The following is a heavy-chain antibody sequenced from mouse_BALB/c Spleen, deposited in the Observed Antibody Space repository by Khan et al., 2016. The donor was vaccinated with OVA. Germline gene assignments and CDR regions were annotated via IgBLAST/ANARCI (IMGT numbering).Heavy chain of an antibody. CDR1: GFTFSSYS. V-gene: IGHV5-6*01. D-gene: IGHD1-1*01. CDR2: ISSGGDYT. J-gene: IGHJ3*01. CDR3: ASHLAGSFAY. Sequence: EVELVESGGDLVKPGASLKLSCAASGFTFSSYSMSWVRQTPDKRLEWVASISSGGDYTYYPDIVKGRFTISRDNAKNTLYLQMSRLKSEDTAMYYCASHLAGSFAYWGQGTLVTVSA.